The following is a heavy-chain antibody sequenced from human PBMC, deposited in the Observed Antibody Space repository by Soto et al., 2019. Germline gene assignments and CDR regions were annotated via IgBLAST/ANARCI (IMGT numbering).Heavy chain of an antibody. CDR1: GFTFSSYS. CDR2: ISSSSSYI. Sequence: EVQLVESGGGLVKPGGSLRLSCAASGFTFSSYSMNWVRQAPGKGLEWVSSISSSSSYIYYADSVKGRFTISRDNAKNSLYLQMNSLRAEDTAVYYCASELVVAASYYYYYDMDVWGQGTTVTVSS. CDR3: ASELVVAASYYYYYDMDV. J-gene: IGHJ6*02. V-gene: IGHV3-21*01. D-gene: IGHD2-15*01.